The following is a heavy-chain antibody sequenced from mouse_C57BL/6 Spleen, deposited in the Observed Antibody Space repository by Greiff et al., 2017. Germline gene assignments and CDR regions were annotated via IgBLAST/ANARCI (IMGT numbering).Heavy chain of an antibody. Sequence: DVMLVESGGGLVKPGWSLKLSCAASGFTFSDYGMHWVRQAPKKGLEWVAYISSGSSTIYYADTVKGRFTIPRDNAKNTVFLQMTSLRSEDTAMYYCARPVNYSYSMDYWGQGTSVTVSS. CDR1: GFTFSDYG. CDR3: ARPVNYSYSMDY. D-gene: IGHD2-1*01. J-gene: IGHJ4*01. CDR2: ISSGSSTI. V-gene: IGHV5-17*01.